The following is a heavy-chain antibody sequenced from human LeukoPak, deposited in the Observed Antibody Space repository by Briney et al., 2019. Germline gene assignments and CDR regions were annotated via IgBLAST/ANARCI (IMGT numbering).Heavy chain of an antibody. D-gene: IGHD3-10*01. CDR2: IKHDGNEK. Sequence: GGSLRLSCEASGFTFSTFWMSWVRQAPGKGLEWVANIKHDGNEKHYVDSVKGRFTISRDNAKNSVYLQMNSLRAEDTAVYYCARDNYYGGIDYWGQGTLVTVSS. V-gene: IGHV3-7*01. CDR1: GFTFSTFW. J-gene: IGHJ4*02. CDR3: ARDNYYGGIDY.